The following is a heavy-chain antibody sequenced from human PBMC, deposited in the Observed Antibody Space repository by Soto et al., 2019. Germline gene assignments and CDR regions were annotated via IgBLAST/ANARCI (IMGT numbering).Heavy chain of an antibody. D-gene: IGHD2-2*01. CDR3: ARFKEVVPAASFDY. CDR1: GGSISSYY. J-gene: IGHJ4*02. V-gene: IGHV4-59*08. CDR2: IYYSGST. Sequence: SETLSLTCTVSGGSISSYYWSWIRQPPGKGLEWIGYIYYSGSTNYNPSLESRVTISVDTSKNQFSLKLSSVTAADTAVYYCARFKEVVPAASFDYWGQGTLVTVSS.